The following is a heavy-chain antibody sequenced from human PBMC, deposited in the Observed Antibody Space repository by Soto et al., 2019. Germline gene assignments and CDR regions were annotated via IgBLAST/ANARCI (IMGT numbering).Heavy chain of an antibody. J-gene: IGHJ6*02. V-gene: IGHV1-69*13. CDR2: IIPIFGTA. CDR3: ARVTTLAMAVAGYHYGMDF. CDR1: GGTFSNYA. D-gene: IGHD6-19*01. Sequence: ASVKVSCKASGGTFSNYAISWVRQAPGQGLEWMGGIIPIFGTATYAQKFQGRVTITADESTSTAYMELSSLRSEDTAVFYCARVTTLAMAVAGYHYGMDFWGQGTTVTVSS.